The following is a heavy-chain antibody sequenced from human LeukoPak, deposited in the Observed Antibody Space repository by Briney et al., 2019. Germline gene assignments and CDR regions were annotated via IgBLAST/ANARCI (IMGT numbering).Heavy chain of an antibody. CDR2: IHHSGST. V-gene: IGHV4-38-2*02. J-gene: IGHJ4*02. CDR3: AREGAGGKDY. Sequence: SETLSLTCAVSGYSISSGYYWGWIRQPPGKGLEWIGSIHHSGSTYYNPSLKSRVTISVDTSKNQFSLKLSSVTAADTAVYYCAREGAGGKDYWGQGTLVTVSS. D-gene: IGHD1-14*01. CDR1: GYSISSGYY.